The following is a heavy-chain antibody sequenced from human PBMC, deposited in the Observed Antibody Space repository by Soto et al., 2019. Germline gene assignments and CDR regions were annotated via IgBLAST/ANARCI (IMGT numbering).Heavy chain of an antibody. CDR3: ARDGRFLEWLLDY. CDR2: IYHSGST. J-gene: IGHJ4*02. D-gene: IGHD3-3*01. Sequence: SETLSLTCTVSGYSISSGYYWGWIRQPPGKGLEWIGSIYHSGSTYYNPSLKSRVTISVDTSKNQFSLKLSSVTAADTAVYYCARDGRFLEWLLDYWGQGTLVTVSS. CDR1: GYSISSGYY. V-gene: IGHV4-38-2*02.